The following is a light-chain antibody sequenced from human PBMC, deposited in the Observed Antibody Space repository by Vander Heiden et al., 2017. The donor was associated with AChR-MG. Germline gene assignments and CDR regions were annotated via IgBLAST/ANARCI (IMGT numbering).Light chain of an antibody. V-gene: IGLV2-14*03. CDR1: SSDVGSYNY. Sequence: QSALTQPASVSGSPGQSITISCTGTSSDVGSYNYVSWYQQHPGKAPKLMIYDVSNRPSGVSNRFSGSKSGNRASLTISGLQAEDEADYYCSSYTSSSTLVFGGGTKLTVL. J-gene: IGLJ2*01. CDR3: SSYTSSSTLV. CDR2: DVS.